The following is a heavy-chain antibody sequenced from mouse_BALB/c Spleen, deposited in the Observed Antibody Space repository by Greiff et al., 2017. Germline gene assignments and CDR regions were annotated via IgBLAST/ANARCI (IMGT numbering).Heavy chain of an antibody. D-gene: IGHD3-1*01. J-gene: IGHJ2*01. CDR1: GYTFTSYW. Sequence: QVQLQQPGAELVRPGASVKLSCKASGYTFTSYWINWVKQRPGQGLEWIGNIYPSDSYTNYNQKFKDKATLTVDKSSSTAYMQLSSPTSEDSAVYYCTRGGSSGYVDWGQGTTLTVSS. CDR2: IYPSDSYT. CDR3: TRGGSSGYVD. V-gene: IGHV1-69*02.